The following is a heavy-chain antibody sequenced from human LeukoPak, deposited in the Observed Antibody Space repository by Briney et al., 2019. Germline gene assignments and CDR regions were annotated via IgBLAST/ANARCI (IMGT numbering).Heavy chain of an antibody. Sequence: SETLSLTCTVSGGSIRSSYYYWGWIRQPPGKGLEWIGSIYDSGSTYYNPSLKSRVTISVDTSKNQFSLKLSSVTAADTAVYYCARERWLVYVDYWGQGTLVTVSS. J-gene: IGHJ4*02. CDR3: ARERWLVYVDY. D-gene: IGHD6-19*01. CDR1: GGSIRSSYYY. CDR2: IYDSGST. V-gene: IGHV4-39*02.